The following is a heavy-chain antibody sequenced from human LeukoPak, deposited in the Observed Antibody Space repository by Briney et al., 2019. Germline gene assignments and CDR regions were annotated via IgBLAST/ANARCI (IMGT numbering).Heavy chain of an antibody. CDR2: IYYSGNT. Sequence: PSETLSLTCTVSGGSIFSSNSYWGWIRQPPGKGLEWIGSIYYSGNTYYNASLKSRVTISVDTSKNQFSLKLNSVTAADTAVYYCARGKPFSKLSSWRTKVFDYWGQGTLVTVSS. CDR3: ARGKPFSKLSSWRTKVFDY. D-gene: IGHD6-13*01. CDR1: GGSIFSSNSY. V-gene: IGHV4-39*01. J-gene: IGHJ4*02.